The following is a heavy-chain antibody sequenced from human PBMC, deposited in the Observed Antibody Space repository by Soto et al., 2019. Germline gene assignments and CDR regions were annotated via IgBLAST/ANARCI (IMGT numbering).Heavy chain of an antibody. J-gene: IGHJ4*02. CDR2: INPNSGGT. V-gene: IGHV1-2*02. Sequence: ASVKVSCKASGYIFTGYYMHWVRQAPGQGLEWMGWINPNSGGTNYAQRFQGRVTMTRDTSISTAYMELSRLRSDDTAVYYCARPLYSSSGYWGQGTLVTVSS. D-gene: IGHD6-19*01. CDR3: ARPLYSSSGY. CDR1: GYIFTGYY.